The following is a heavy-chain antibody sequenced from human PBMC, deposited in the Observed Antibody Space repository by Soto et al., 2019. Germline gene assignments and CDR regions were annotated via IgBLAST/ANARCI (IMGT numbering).Heavy chain of an antibody. CDR2: IYFGGST. J-gene: IGHJ4*02. CDR1: GGSISSSTYY. D-gene: IGHD2-15*01. Sequence: QLQLQESGPGLVKPSETQSLTCTVSGGSISSSTYYWGWIRQPPGKGLEWIGSIYFGGSTYYNPSLKSRVTISVDTSKSQSSLQLSSVTAADTAVYDCARRGGPADFWGPGTLVTVSS. CDR3: ARRGGPADF. V-gene: IGHV4-39*01.